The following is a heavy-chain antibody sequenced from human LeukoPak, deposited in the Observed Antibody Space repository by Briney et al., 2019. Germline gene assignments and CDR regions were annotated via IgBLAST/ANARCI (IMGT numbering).Heavy chain of an antibody. D-gene: IGHD4-17*01. J-gene: IGHJ2*01. CDR2: IYYTGSP. CDR3: ARGPNQGDGDGGESYWYFDL. Sequence: PAGTLTLTCTASGFTFSSYDMHWVRQPPGKGLEWISDIYYTGSPYYHPSLKGRFTISRENAKDSLYLQVNSLTAADTAVYYCARGPNQGDGDGGESYWYFDLWGRGTLVTVSS. CDR1: GFTFSSYD. V-gene: IGHV3-13*05.